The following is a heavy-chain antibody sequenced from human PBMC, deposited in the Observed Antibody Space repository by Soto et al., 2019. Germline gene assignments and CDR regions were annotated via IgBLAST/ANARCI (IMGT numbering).Heavy chain of an antibody. CDR1: GLSLNTYAVG. CDR2: IYGNDES. Sequence: SCPTLVNPTQTLTLTCTFSGLSLNTYAVGVGWIRQPPGKALEWLALIYGNDESRYSPSLRNRLTIDKDTSKNQVVLTMTNMDPVDTGTYYCAHLYDFRSGHLDYFDYWGQGILVTVSS. CDR3: AHLYDFRSGHLDYFDY. D-gene: IGHD3-3*01. J-gene: IGHJ4*02. V-gene: IGHV2-5*01.